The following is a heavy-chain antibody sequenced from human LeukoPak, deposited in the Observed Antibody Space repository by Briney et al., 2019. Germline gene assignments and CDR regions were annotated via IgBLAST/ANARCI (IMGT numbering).Heavy chain of an antibody. CDR1: GFTLTNAW. J-gene: IGHJ4*02. CDR3: ATSPDYFETSPFDY. CDR2: IASKTDGETT. D-gene: IGHD4-17*01. V-gene: IGHV3-15*04. Sequence: PGGSLRLSCAASGFTLTNAWMNWVRQAPGKGLEWVGRIASKTDGETTDYVALVKGRFTISRDDPENTVYLQMNSLKTEDTAVYYCATSPDYFETSPFDYWGQGTLVTVSS.